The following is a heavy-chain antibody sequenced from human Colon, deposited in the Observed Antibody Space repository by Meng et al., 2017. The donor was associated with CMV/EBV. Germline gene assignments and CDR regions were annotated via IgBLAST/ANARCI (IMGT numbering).Heavy chain of an antibody. Sequence: GESLKISCVASGLTFSSHWMHWVRQTPGKELVWVSRISNDGRTPTYADSVKGRFTISRDNDKNTLYLQMNSPTVDDTAVYYCISEAAGGDYWGQGALVTVSS. CDR3: ISEAAGGDY. D-gene: IGHD1-14*01. V-gene: IGHV3-74*01. CDR2: ISNDGRTP. CDR1: GLTFSSHW. J-gene: IGHJ4*02.